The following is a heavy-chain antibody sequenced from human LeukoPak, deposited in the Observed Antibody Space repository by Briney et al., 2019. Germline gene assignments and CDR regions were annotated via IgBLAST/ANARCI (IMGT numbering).Heavy chain of an antibody. CDR1: GFSIDIYS. D-gene: IGHD1-26*01. CDR2: ISSTSTTK. J-gene: IGHJ3*02. V-gene: IGHV3-48*01. CDR3: ARDWEGAFDI. Sequence: GGSLRLSCAASGFSIDIYSMNWVRQAPGKGLEWVSYISSTSTTKYYGDSVKGRFTISRDNSKNTLYLQMNSLRAEDTAVYYCARDWEGAFDIWGQGTMVTVSS.